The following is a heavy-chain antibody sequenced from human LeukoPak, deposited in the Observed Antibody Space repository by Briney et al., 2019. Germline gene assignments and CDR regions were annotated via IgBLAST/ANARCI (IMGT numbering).Heavy chain of an antibody. CDR1: GGSISSGGYY. V-gene: IGHV4-30-2*01. J-gene: IGHJ4*02. D-gene: IGHD5-24*01. CDR2: IYHSGST. CDR3: ARWAIINFDY. Sequence: SETLSLTCTVSGGSISSGGYYWSCIRQPPGKGLEWIGYIYHSGSTYYNPSLKSRVTISVDRSKNQFSLKLSSVTAADTAVYYCARWAIINFDYWGQGTLVTVSS.